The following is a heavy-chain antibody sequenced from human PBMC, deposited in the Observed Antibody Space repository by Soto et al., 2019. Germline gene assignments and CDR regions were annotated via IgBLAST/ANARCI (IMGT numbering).Heavy chain of an antibody. V-gene: IGHV4-34*01. CDR2: INHSGFT. CDR1: GGSFTGYY. Sequence: QLQLHQSGAGLLKPSETLSLTCDVSGGSFTGYYWSWIRQPPGKGLEWIGEINHSGFTNYNPSLTGRVTRSLDTSKSQFSLKLKSLTAADTAFYFCARGHWRFAHWCQGTLVTVSS. J-gene: IGHJ4*02. CDR3: ARGHWRFAH.